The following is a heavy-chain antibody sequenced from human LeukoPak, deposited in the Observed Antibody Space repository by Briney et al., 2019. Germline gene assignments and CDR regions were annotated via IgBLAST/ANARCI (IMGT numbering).Heavy chain of an antibody. CDR2: ISSSSSYI. J-gene: IGHJ6*03. CDR3: ARDWPATIRTNYYYYMDV. Sequence: GGSLRLSCAASGFTFSSYSMNWVRQAPGKGLEWVSSISSSSSYIYYADSVKGRFTISRDNAKNSLYLQMNSLRAEDTAVYYCARDWPATIRTNYYYYMDVWGKGTTVTISS. V-gene: IGHV3-21*01. D-gene: IGHD5-12*01. CDR1: GFTFSSYS.